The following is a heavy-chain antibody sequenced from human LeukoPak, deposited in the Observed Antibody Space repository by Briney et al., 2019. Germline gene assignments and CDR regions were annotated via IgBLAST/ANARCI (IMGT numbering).Heavy chain of an antibody. CDR1: GYTFTSYG. D-gene: IGHD6-13*01. J-gene: IGHJ6*03. CDR2: ISAYNGNT. Sequence: ASVKVSCKASGYTFTSYGISWVRLAPGQGLEWMGWISAYNGNTNYAQKLQGRVTMTTDTSTSTAYMELRSLRSDDTAVYYCARTYSRSSIGYYYYMDVWGKGTTVTVSS. V-gene: IGHV1-18*01. CDR3: ARTYSRSSIGYYYYMDV.